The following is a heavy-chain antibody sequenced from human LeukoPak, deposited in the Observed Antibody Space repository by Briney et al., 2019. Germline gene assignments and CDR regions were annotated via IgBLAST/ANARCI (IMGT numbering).Heavy chain of an antibody. Sequence: PGGSLRLSCAASGFTFSSYSMNWVRQAPGKGLEWVANIKQDGSEKYYVDSVKGRFTISRDNAKNSLYPQMNSLRAEDTAVYYCARDLWGSDLDYWGQGTLVTVSS. CDR3: ARDLWGSDLDY. CDR2: IKQDGSEK. D-gene: IGHD7-27*01. V-gene: IGHV3-7*01. CDR1: GFTFSSYS. J-gene: IGHJ4*02.